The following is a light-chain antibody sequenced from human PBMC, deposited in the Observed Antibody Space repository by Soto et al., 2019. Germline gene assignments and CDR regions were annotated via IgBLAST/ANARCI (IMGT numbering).Light chain of an antibody. Sequence: DIQMTQSPSSVSASVGDRVTITCRASQNIISWLAWYQQKPGRAPKLLIYAASLLQGGVPSRFSGSGSGTDFTLTINSLQPEDFATYYCQQAYSFPVTFGQGTRLEIK. CDR1: QNIISW. J-gene: IGKJ5*01. CDR3: QQAYSFPVT. CDR2: AAS. V-gene: IGKV1-12*01.